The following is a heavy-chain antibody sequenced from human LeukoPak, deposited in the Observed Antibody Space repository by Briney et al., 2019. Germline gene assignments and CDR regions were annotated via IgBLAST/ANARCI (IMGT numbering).Heavy chain of an antibody. V-gene: IGHV3-11*06. CDR3: ARDEDSGYDRDAFDI. J-gene: IGHJ3*02. Sequence: GGSLRLSCAASGFTFSDYYMSWIRQAPGKGLEWVSYISSSSSYTNYADSVKGRFTISRDNAKNSLYLQMNSLRAEDTAVYYCARDEDSGYDRDAFDIWGQGTMVTVSS. CDR2: ISSSSSYT. D-gene: IGHD5-12*01. CDR1: GFTFSDYY.